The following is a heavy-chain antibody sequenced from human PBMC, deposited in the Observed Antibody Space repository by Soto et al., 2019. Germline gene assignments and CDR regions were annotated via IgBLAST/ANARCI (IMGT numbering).Heavy chain of an antibody. D-gene: IGHD6-13*01. CDR3: AKGLIAAAGTPSYFDY. CDR2: ISYDGSNK. V-gene: IGHV3-30*18. J-gene: IGHJ4*02. Sequence: QVQLVESGGGVVQPGRSLRLSCAASGFSFNSYGMHWVRQAPGKGLEWVAVISYDGSNKYYADSVKGRFTISRDNSKNPLYLQMNSLRAEDTAVYYCAKGLIAAAGTPSYFDYWGQGTLVTVSS. CDR1: GFSFNSYG.